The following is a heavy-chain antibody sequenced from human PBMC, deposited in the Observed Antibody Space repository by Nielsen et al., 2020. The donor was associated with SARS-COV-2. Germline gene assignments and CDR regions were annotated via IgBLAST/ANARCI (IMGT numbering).Heavy chain of an antibody. CDR3: ARGGSVTMVRGRDYFDY. CDR1: GFTFSSYA. V-gene: IGHV3-30*04. D-gene: IGHD3-10*01. CDR2: ISYDRSNK. Sequence: GESLKISCAASGFTFSSYAMHWVRQAPGKGLEWVAAISYDRSNKYYADSVKGRFTISRDNSKNTLYLQMNSLRAEDTAVYYCARGGSVTMVRGRDYFDYWGQGTLVTVSS. J-gene: IGHJ4*02.